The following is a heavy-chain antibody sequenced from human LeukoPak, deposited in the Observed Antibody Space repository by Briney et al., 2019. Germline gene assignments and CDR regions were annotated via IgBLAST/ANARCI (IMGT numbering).Heavy chain of an antibody. D-gene: IGHD1-26*01. CDR3: AGTDSGSPLGLFDY. Sequence: SETLSLTCTVSGGSISSYYWSWIRQPPGKGLEWIGYIYYSGSTNYNPSLKSRVTISVDTSKNQFSLKLSSVTAADTAVYYCAGTDSGSPLGLFDYWGQGTLVTVSS. V-gene: IGHV4-59*01. CDR2: IYYSGST. CDR1: GGSISSYY. J-gene: IGHJ4*02.